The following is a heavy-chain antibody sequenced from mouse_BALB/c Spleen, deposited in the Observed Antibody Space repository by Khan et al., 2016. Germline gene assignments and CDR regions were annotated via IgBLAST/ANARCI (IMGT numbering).Heavy chain of an antibody. J-gene: IGHJ4*01. Sequence: QIQLVQSGPELKKPGETVKISCKASGYTFTDYSMHWVKQAPGKGLKWMGWINTETGEPTYADDFKGRFAFSLETSSSTAYFQINNLNNEDAATDFCALYYGNDYDAMNYWGQGTTVTVSS. V-gene: IGHV9-2-1*01. CDR1: GYTFTDYS. D-gene: IGHD2-1*01. CDR3: ALYYGNDYDAMNY. CDR2: INTETGEP.